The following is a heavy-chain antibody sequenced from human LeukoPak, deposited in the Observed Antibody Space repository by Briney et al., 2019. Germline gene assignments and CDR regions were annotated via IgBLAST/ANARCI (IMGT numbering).Heavy chain of an antibody. CDR1: GGSISSYY. V-gene: IGHV4-59*01. CDR2: IYYSGST. J-gene: IGHJ4*02. Sequence: SETLSLTCTVSGGSISSYYWSRIRQPPGKGLEWIGYIYYSGSTNYNPSLKSRVTISVDTSKNQFSLKLSSVTAADTAVYYCARDRAVAGSFDYWGQGTLVTVSS. D-gene: IGHD6-19*01. CDR3: ARDRAVAGSFDY.